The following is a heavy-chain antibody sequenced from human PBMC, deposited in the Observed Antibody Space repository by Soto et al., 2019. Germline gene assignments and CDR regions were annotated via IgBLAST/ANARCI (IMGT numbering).Heavy chain of an antibody. CDR2: MKSKRDGGTT. CDR1: GCSFTNGW. J-gene: IGHJ4*02. V-gene: IGHV3-15*01. CDR3: TTDGRFDH. D-gene: IGHD1-26*01. Sequence: EVQLVESGGGLVKPGGSLRVSCVASGCSFTNGWMSWVRQAPGKGLGWVGRMKSKRDGGTTDYAAHVKGRFSISRDDSKNTLYLQMNSLKAEDTAVYYCTTDGRFDHWGQGTLVTVSS.